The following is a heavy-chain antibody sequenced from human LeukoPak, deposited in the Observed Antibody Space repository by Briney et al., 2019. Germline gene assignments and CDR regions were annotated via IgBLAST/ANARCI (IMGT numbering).Heavy chain of an antibody. CDR3: ASHPSNSWFAIYFRS. CDR1: GDNFGRST. CDR2: IIPKFGST. V-gene: IGHV1-69*13. D-gene: IGHD2/OR15-2a*01. Sequence: GASVKVSCKASGDNFGRSTASWVRQAPGQGLEWMGGIIPKFGSTNYAQKFQDRVTLTADESTGTVYMEVSSPTSEDTAFYYCASHPSNSWFAIYFRSWGQGTLVTVSS. J-gene: IGHJ5*02.